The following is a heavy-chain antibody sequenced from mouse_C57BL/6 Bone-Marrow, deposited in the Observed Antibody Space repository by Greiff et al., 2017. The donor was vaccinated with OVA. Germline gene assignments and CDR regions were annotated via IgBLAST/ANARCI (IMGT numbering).Heavy chain of an antibody. CDR1: GFSLTSYG. CDR3: ARGRYYSNYFDY. Sequence: VMLVESGPGLVQPSQSLSITCTVSGFSLTSYGVHWVRQSPGKGLEWLGVIWSGGSTDYNAAFISRLSISKDNSKSQVFFKMNSLQADDTAIYYCARGRYYSNYFDYWGQGTTLTVSS. D-gene: IGHD2-5*01. CDR2: IWSGGST. J-gene: IGHJ2*01. V-gene: IGHV2-2*01.